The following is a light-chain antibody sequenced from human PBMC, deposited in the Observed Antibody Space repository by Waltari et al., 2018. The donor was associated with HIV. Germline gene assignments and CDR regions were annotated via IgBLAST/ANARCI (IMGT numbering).Light chain of an antibody. Sequence: QSVLTQPPSASGTPGQRVTISCSGSSSNIGRNYVSWYQQLPGTAPKLLIYTNNQRPSGVPDRFSGAKSGTSASLAISGLRSEGEADYYCAAWNDRLSGYVFGTGTKVTV. J-gene: IGLJ1*01. CDR2: TNN. CDR1: SSNIGRNY. V-gene: IGLV1-47*01. CDR3: AAWNDRLSGYV.